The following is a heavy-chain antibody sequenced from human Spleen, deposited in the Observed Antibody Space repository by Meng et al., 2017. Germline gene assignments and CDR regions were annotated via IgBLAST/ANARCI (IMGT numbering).Heavy chain of an antibody. CDR2: IYYTGIT. V-gene: IGHV4-31*03. J-gene: IGHJ3*01. CDR1: GGSFSSGGYF. Sequence: SETLSLTCTVSGGSFSSGGYFWSWIRQHPGEGLEWICSIYYTGITYYNPSLKSRLSMSVDTSKKQFSLNLNSLTAEDTAIYFCARRDRHDSFDVWGQGTMVTV. CDR3: ARRDRHDSFDV.